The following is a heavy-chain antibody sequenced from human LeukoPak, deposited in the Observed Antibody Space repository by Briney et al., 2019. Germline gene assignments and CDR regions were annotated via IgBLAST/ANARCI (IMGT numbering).Heavy chain of an antibody. CDR2: IYYSGST. V-gene: IGHV4-59*08. J-gene: IGHJ5*02. D-gene: IGHD6-19*01. CDR3: ARLGHSSGWTPGPDWFDP. CDR1: GGSISSYY. Sequence: SETLSLTCTVSGGSISSYYWSWIRQPPGKGLEWIGYIYYSGSTNYNPSLKSRVTISVDTSKNQFSLKLSSVTAADTAVYYCARLGHSSGWTPGPDWFDPWGQGTLVTVSS.